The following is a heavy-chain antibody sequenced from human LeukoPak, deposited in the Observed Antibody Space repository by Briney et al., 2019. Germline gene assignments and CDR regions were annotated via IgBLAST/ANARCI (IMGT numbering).Heavy chain of an antibody. J-gene: IGHJ4*02. CDR2: ISGSGGST. CDR1: GFTFSSYG. D-gene: IGHD5-18*01. CDR3: AKDYGYSYGFGNY. V-gene: IGHV3-23*01. Sequence: GSLRLSCAASGFTFSSYGMSWVRQAPGKGLEWVSAISGSGGSTYYADSVKGRFTISRDNSKNTLYLQMNSLRAEDTAVYYCAKDYGYSYGFGNYWGQGTLVTVSS.